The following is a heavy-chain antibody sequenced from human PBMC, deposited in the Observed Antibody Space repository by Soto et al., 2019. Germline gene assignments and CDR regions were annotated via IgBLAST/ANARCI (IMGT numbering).Heavy chain of an antibody. V-gene: IGHV4-38-2*01. J-gene: IGHJ6*02. CDR1: GYSISSGYY. CDR3: AIGLFMTYGMDV. D-gene: IGHD3-16*01. CDR2: VYHGGIT. Sequence: SETLSVNCAVSGYSISSGYYWAWIRQPPGKGLEWIGTVYHGGITYYNPSLKSRVTISVDTSKNQFSLKLSSVTAADTAVYYCAIGLFMTYGMDVWCQGTTVTVSS.